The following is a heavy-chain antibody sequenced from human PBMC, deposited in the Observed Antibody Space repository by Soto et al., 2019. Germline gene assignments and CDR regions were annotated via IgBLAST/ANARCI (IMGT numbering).Heavy chain of an antibody. D-gene: IGHD3-22*01. J-gene: IGHJ4*02. CDR1: GFTFSSYS. V-gene: IGHV3-23*01. Sequence: PXESLGLSFAACGFTFSSYSMSGVRQAPGKGLEWVSAISGSGGSTYYADSVKGRFTISRDNSKNTLYLQMNSLRAEDTAVYYCACLPTPGKIGLPYYFDYWGQGTLVTSPQ. CDR2: ISGSGGST. CDR3: ACLPTPGKIGLPYYFDY.